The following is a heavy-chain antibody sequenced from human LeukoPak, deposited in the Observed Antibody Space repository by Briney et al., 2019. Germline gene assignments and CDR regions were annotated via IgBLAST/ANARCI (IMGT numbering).Heavy chain of an antibody. Sequence: ASVKVSCKASGYTFTSYGISWVRQAPGQGLEWMGWISAYNGNTNYAQKLQGRVTMTTDTSTSTADMELRSLRSDDTAVYYCARVSSIAADYYYYYYMDVWGKGTTVAVSS. CDR2: ISAYNGNT. D-gene: IGHD6-6*01. CDR1: GYTFTSYG. J-gene: IGHJ6*03. CDR3: ARVSSIAADYYYYYYMDV. V-gene: IGHV1-18*01.